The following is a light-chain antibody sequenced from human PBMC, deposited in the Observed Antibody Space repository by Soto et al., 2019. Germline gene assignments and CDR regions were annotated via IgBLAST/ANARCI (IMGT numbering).Light chain of an antibody. CDR2: AAS. CDR3: QHSYRTTRT. Sequence: DIQMTQSPSSLSASVGDRVTITCRASQSISSYLNWYQQKQGKAPKLLIYAASSLQSGVPSRFSGSGSGTDFTLTISSLQPEDFATYCCQHSYRTTRTCGQGTKLEIK. CDR1: QSISSY. J-gene: IGKJ2*01. V-gene: IGKV1-39*01.